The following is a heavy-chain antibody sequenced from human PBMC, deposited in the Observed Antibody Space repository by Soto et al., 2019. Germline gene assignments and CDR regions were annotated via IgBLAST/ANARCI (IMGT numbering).Heavy chain of an antibody. V-gene: IGHV4-38-2*02. Sequence: SETLSLTCTVSGYSISSGSYWAWIRQPPGKGPEWIASIYHGGTTFYNPSLKSRITISVDTSNNQFSLKLTSVTAADTAVYFCGRHSRDDYSHGGSGIPDSWGPGTLVTVSS. CDR3: GRHSRDDYSHGGSGIPDS. D-gene: IGHD4-4*01. CDR2: IYHGGTT. CDR1: GYSISSGSY. J-gene: IGHJ4*02.